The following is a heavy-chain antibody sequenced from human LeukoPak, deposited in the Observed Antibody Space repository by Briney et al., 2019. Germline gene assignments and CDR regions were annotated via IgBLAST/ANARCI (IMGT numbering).Heavy chain of an antibody. CDR3: ARVRYYYDSRDYNEAFDI. J-gene: IGHJ3*02. D-gene: IGHD3-22*01. V-gene: IGHV4-59*01. CDR2: IYYSGST. CDR1: GGSISSYY. Sequence: SETLSLTCTVSGGSISSYYWSWIRQPPGKGLEWIGYIYYSGSTNYNPSLKSRVTISVDTSKNQFSLKLSSVTAADTAVYYCARVRYYYDSRDYNEAFDIWGQGTMVTVSS.